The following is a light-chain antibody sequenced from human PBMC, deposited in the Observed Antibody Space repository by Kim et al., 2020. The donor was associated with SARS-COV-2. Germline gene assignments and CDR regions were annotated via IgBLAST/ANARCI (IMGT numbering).Light chain of an antibody. CDR3: QARDSSTPV. V-gene: IGLV3-1*01. CDR2: QDS. J-gene: IGLJ2*01. CDR1: KLGDKY. Sequence: SYELTQPPSVSVSPGQTASITCSGDKLGDKYACWYQQKPGQSPVLVIYQDSKRPSGIPERFSGSNSGNTATLTISGTQAMDEADYYCQARDSSTPVFGGGTQLTVL.